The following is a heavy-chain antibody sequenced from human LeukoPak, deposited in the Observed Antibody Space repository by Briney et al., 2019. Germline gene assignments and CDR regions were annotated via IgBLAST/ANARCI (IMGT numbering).Heavy chain of an antibody. J-gene: IGHJ4*02. CDR1: GYTFTGYY. V-gene: IGHV1-2*02. D-gene: IGHD4-17*01. CDR2: INPNSGGT. CDR3: ARAANDYGDYDFDY. Sequence: ASVKVSCKASGYTFTGYYMHWVRQARGQGLEWMGWINPNSGGTNYAQKFQGRVTMTRDTSISTAYMELSRLRSDDTAVYYCARAANDYGDYDFDYWGQGTLVTVSS.